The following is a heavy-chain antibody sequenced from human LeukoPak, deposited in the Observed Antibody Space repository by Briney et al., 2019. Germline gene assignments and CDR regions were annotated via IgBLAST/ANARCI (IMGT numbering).Heavy chain of an antibody. Sequence: PGGSLRLSCAASGFTFSRSAMTWVRQTPGKGLDWVSSISSSGNTYYADSVKGRFTIPRDNSKNMLYLQMNSLRAEDTAVYYCVKGRISEDGLDFWGQGTLVIVSS. V-gene: IGHV3-23*01. CDR3: VKGRISEDGLDF. CDR1: GFTFSRSA. CDR2: ISSSGNT. J-gene: IGHJ4*02. D-gene: IGHD6-13*01.